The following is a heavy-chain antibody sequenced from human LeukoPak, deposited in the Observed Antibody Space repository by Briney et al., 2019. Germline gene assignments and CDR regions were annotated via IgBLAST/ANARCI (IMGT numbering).Heavy chain of an antibody. Sequence: GGSLRLSCAASGLTITSYTMNWVRQAPGKGLEWVSFISSSGSGSIIYYADSVKGRFTISRDNAKNSLYLQMNSLRAEDTAVYYCTGPVLGASASWGQGTLVTVSS. CDR2: ISSSGSGSII. J-gene: IGHJ5*02. CDR1: GLTITSYT. V-gene: IGHV3-48*04. D-gene: IGHD1-26*01. CDR3: TGPVLGASAS.